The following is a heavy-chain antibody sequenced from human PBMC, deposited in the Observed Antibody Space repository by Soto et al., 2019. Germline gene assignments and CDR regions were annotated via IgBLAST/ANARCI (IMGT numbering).Heavy chain of an antibody. CDR3: ARSGGGYSSSWYVLDY. CDR1: GGTFSSYA. Sequence: QVQLVQSGAEVKKPGSSVKVSCKASGGTFSSYAISWVRQAPGQGLEWMGGIIPIFGTANYAQKFQGRVTITADESTSTAYMELSSLRSEDTAVDYCARSGGGYSSSWYVLDYWGQGTLVTVSS. V-gene: IGHV1-69*01. D-gene: IGHD6-13*01. J-gene: IGHJ4*02. CDR2: IIPIFGTA.